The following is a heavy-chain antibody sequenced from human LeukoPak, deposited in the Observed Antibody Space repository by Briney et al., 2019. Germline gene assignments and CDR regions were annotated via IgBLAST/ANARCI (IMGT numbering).Heavy chain of an antibody. CDR1: GYTFTGYY. CDR3: ARGAGGGYGSGSYSPLYFDY. J-gene: IGHJ4*02. V-gene: IGHV1-2*02. D-gene: IGHD3-10*01. Sequence: ASVKVSCKASGYTFTGYYMHWVRQAPGQGLEWMGWINPNSGGTNYAQKFQGRVTMTRDTSISTAYMELSRLRSDGTAVYYCARGAGGGYGSGSYSPLYFDYWGQGTLVTVSS. CDR2: INPNSGGT.